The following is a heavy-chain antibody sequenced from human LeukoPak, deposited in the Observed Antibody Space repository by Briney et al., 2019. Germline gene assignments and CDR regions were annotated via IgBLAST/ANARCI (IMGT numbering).Heavy chain of an antibody. Sequence: SETLSLTCAVYGGSFSGYYWCWIRQPPGKGLEWIGEINHSGSTNYNPSLKSRVTISVDTSKNQFSLKLSSVTAADTAVYYCARDFPIGSPYQLLSGNYYYYGMDVWGQGTTVTVSS. CDR2: INHSGST. CDR1: GGSFSGYY. V-gene: IGHV4-34*01. J-gene: IGHJ6*02. CDR3: ARDFPIGSPYQLLSGNYYYYGMDV. D-gene: IGHD2-2*01.